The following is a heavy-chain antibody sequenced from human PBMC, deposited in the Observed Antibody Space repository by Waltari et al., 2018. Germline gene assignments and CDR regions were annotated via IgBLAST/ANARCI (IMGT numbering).Heavy chain of an antibody. CDR2: ISSSSSYI. Sequence: EVQLVESGGGLVKPGGSLRLSCAASGFTFSSYSMNWVRQAPGKGLEWVSSISSSSSYIYYADSVKGRFTISRDNAKNSLYLQMNSLRAEDTAVYYCARKIPEYSSSAGYWGQGTLVTVSS. V-gene: IGHV3-21*01. D-gene: IGHD6-6*01. J-gene: IGHJ4*02. CDR1: GFTFSSYS. CDR3: ARKIPEYSSSAGY.